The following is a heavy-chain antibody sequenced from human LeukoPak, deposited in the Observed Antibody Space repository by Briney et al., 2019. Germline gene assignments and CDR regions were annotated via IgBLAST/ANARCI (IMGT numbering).Heavy chain of an antibody. CDR1: GYTFTSYD. CDR3: ARGLDRSGYLYYFGY. D-gene: IGHD5-18*01. CDR2: INPNSGGT. Sequence: ASVKVSCKASGYTFTSYDINWVRQAPGQGLEWMGWINPNSGGTNYAQKFQGRVTMTRDTSISTAYMELSRLRSDDTAVYYCARGLDRSGYLYYFGYWGQGTLVTVSS. J-gene: IGHJ4*02. V-gene: IGHV1-2*02.